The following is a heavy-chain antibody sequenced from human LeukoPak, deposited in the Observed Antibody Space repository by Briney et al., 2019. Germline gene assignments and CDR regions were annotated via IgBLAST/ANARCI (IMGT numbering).Heavy chain of an antibody. V-gene: IGHV7-4-1*02. Sequence: ASVKVSCKASGYTFTSYAMNWVRQAPGQGLEWMGSVNTNTGNPTYAQGFTGRFVFSLDTAVSTAYLQISSLKAEDTAVYYCARGEDAVASAGTDYWGQGTLVTVSS. J-gene: IGHJ4*02. D-gene: IGHD6-13*01. CDR1: GYTFTSYA. CDR3: ARGEDAVASAGTDY. CDR2: VNTNTGNP.